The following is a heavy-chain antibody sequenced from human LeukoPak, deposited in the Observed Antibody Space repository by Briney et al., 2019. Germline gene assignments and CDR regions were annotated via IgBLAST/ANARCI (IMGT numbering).Heavy chain of an antibody. D-gene: IGHD6-13*01. V-gene: IGHV3-30*02. CDR1: RFTFSRYG. CDR2: IRYDGSNK. Sequence: GGSLRLSCAASRFTFSRYGMHWVRQAPGKGLEWVAFIRYDGSNKHYADSVKGRFTISRDNSKNTLYLQKNSLRAEDTAVYYCARGNAAAASGGDAFDIWGQGTMVTVSS. J-gene: IGHJ3*02. CDR3: ARGNAAAASGGDAFDI.